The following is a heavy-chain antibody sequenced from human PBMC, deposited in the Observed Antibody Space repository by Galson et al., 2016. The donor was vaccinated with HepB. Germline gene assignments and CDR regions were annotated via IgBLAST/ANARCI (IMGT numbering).Heavy chain of an antibody. J-gene: IGHJ4*02. CDR3: ARLGSVVVVPAFDS. CDR1: GGSIITGGYY. Sequence: SETLSLTCTVSGGSIITGGYYWAWIRQPPGRGLEWIGSGFHSGSPFYNPSLRSRVSISVDTSKNHFSLKVTSMTAEDTALYYCARLGSVVVVPAFDSWGQGTLVTVSA. CDR2: GFHSGSP. D-gene: IGHD2-2*01. V-gene: IGHV4-39*02.